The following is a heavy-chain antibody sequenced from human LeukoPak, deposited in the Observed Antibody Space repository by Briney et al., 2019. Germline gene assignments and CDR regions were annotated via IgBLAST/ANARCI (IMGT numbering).Heavy chain of an antibody. CDR3: ARDLGYCSSTSCYPGQPYYYYGMDV. Sequence: GGSLRLSCAASGFTFSSYWMHWVRQAPGKGLVWVSRINSDGSSTSYADSVKGRFTISRDNAKNTLYLQMNSLRAEDTAVYYCARDLGYCSSTSCYPGQPYYYYGMDVWGQGTTVTVSS. CDR2: INSDGSST. D-gene: IGHD2-2*01. CDR1: GFTFSSYW. J-gene: IGHJ6*02. V-gene: IGHV3-74*01.